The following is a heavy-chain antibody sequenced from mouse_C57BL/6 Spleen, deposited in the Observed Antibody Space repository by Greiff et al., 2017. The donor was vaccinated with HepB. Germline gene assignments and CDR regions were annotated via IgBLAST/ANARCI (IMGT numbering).Heavy chain of an antibody. V-gene: IGHV5-17*01. J-gene: IGHJ4*01. CDR2: ISSGSSTI. CDR3: ARLVYYAMDY. Sequence: EVQLVESGGGLVKPGGSLKLSCAASGFTFSDYGMHWVRQAPEKGLEWVAYISSGSSTIYYADTVKGRFTISRDNAKNNLFLQMTSLRSEDTAMYYCARLVYYAMDYWGQGTSVTVSS. CDR1: GFTFSDYG.